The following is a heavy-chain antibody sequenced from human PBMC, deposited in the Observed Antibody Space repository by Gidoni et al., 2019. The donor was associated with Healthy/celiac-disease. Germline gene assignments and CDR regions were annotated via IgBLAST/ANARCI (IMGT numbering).Heavy chain of an antibody. CDR1: VCSICSGRYY. Sequence: QVQLQESGPGLVKPSHTLSLTCPFSVCSICSGRYYRTWLGQHPGKGLEWSGYIYYSGSTYYNPSLKRGVTIAVDKSKNQFSRKLSSVTAADTGVYYWAREAEIDGSSGSLIDYWGQGTLVTVSS. J-gene: IGHJ4*02. D-gene: IGHD3-10*01. CDR3: AREAEIDGSSGSLIDY. V-gene: IGHV4-31*03. CDR2: IYYSGST.